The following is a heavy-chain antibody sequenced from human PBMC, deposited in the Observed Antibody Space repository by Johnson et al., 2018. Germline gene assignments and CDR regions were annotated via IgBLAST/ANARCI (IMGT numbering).Heavy chain of an antibody. J-gene: IGHJ6*03. D-gene: IGHD3-16*01. Sequence: QVQLQQWGAGLLKXSETXSLXCAVYGGSFSGYYWNWVRQPPGKGLEWIGEINPSGGTNYDPFLKSRVTIAVDRSKNQFSLKLSSVTAADTAVYYCARSGGLYYYMDVWAKGTTVTVSS. CDR1: GGSFSGYY. CDR3: ARSGGLYYYMDV. V-gene: IGHV4-34*01. CDR2: INPSGGT.